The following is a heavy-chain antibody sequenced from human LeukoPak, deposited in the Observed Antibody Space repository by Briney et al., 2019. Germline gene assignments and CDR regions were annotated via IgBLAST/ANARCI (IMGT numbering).Heavy chain of an antibody. V-gene: IGHV4-61*02. CDR1: GGSISSGSYY. Sequence: SETLSLTCTVSGGSISSGSYYWSWIRQPAGKGLEWIGRIYTSGSTNYNPSLKSRVTISVDTSKNQFSLKLSSVTAADTAVYYCARDRKLLRYFDWYFDLWGRGTLVTVSS. CDR2: IYTSGST. D-gene: IGHD3-9*01. J-gene: IGHJ2*01. CDR3: ARDRKLLRYFDWYFDL.